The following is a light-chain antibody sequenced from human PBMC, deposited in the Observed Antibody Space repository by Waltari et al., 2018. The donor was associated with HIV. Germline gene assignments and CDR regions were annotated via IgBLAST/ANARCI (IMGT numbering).Light chain of an antibody. CDR2: DNN. V-gene: IGLV1-51*01. CDR1: SSNIGNTF. J-gene: IGLJ2*01. Sequence: QSVLTQPPSVSAAPRQTVTISCSGTSSNIGNTFLSWYQQLPGTAPKLLIYDNNKRPSGIPDRFSGSKSGTSATLGITGLQTGDEADYFCATWDRSLSRVIFGGGTRLTVL. CDR3: ATWDRSLSRVI.